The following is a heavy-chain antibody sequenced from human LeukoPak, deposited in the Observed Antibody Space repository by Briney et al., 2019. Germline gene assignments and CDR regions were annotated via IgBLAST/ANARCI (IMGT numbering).Heavy chain of an antibody. V-gene: IGHV3-9*01. Sequence: PGGSLRLSCAASGFTFDDYAMHWVRQAPGKGLEWVSGISWNSGSIGYADSVKGRFTISRDNAKNSLYLQMSSLRAEDTALYYCSSGPRPYYGMDVWGQGTTVTVSS. CDR2: ISWNSGSI. CDR3: SSGPRPYYGMDV. CDR1: GFTFDDYA. J-gene: IGHJ6*02. D-gene: IGHD2-15*01.